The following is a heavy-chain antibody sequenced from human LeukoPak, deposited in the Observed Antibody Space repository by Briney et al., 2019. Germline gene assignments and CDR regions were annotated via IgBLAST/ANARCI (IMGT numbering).Heavy chain of an antibody. V-gene: IGHV5-51*01. CDR3: ARIYYYDSTGPIDY. CDR2: IYPGDSDA. Sequence: RGESLKISCKASGYSFTNYWIAWVRQMPGKGLDCMGFIYPGDSDARYSPSFQGQVTISADKSINTAYLQWSSLKASDTAMYYCARIYYYDSTGPIDYWGQGTLVTVSS. J-gene: IGHJ4*02. D-gene: IGHD3-22*01. CDR1: GYSFTNYW.